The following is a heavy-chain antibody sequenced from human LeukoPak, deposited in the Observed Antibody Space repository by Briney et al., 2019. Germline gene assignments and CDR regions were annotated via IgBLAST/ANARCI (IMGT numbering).Heavy chain of an antibody. J-gene: IGHJ6*03. V-gene: IGHV1-46*01. Sequence: ASVKVSCKASGYTFTSYYMHWVRQAPGQGLEWMGIINPSGGSTSYAQKFQGRVTMTRDTSTSTVYMELRSLISDDTAVYYCARFDYSGNYYSRLVYYYHMDVWGKGTTVTVSS. CDR1: GYTFTSYY. CDR3: ARFDYSGNYYSRLVYYYHMDV. CDR2: INPSGGST. D-gene: IGHD3-10*01.